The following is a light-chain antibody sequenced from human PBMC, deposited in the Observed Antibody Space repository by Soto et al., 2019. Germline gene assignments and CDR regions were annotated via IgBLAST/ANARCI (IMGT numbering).Light chain of an antibody. CDR1: HSVSSSY. CDR2: GAS. V-gene: IGKV3-20*01. Sequence: EIVLTQSPGTLSLSPGERATLSCRASHSVSSSYLAWYQQKPGQAPRLLIYGASSRATGIPDRFSGSGPGKDFTLTISRLEPEDFGVYYCQQYGSSPPYTFGQGTKLEIK. CDR3: QQYGSSPPYT. J-gene: IGKJ2*01.